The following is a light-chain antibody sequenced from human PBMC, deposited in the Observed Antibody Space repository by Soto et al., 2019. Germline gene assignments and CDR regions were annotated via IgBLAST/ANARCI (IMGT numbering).Light chain of an antibody. CDR1: PGGVSTTHY. V-gene: IGLV7-46*01. J-gene: IGLJ2*01. CDR3: SLSFDGARSVV. CDR2: DTS. Sequence: QAVVTQEPSLIVSPGGTVTLTCGSSPGGVSTTHYPYWFQQKPGQAPRTLIHDTSNRHSWTPARFSGSLLGGKAALTLSGAQAEDEADYYCSLSFDGARSVVFGGGTKLTVL.